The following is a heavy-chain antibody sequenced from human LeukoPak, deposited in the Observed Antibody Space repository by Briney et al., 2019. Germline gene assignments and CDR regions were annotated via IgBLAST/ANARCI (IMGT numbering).Heavy chain of an antibody. CDR1: GDSIRNYY. CDR2: ISYSGNT. CDR3: ASAPNEYFFDF. J-gene: IGHJ4*02. Sequence: SETLSLTCTVSGDSIRNYYWSWIRQPPGKGLEWIGYISYSGNTNYNPSLKSRVTISLDASKNQFTLKWSSVTAADTAIYYCASAPNEYFFDFWGPGTLVTVSS. V-gene: IGHV4-59*01.